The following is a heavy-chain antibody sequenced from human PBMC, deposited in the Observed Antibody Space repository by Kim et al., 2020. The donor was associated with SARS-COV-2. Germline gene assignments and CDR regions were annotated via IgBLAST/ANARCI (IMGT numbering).Heavy chain of an antibody. CDR3: AKCPSGYGDNVYYFDY. J-gene: IGHJ4*02. CDR1: GFTFSSYA. D-gene: IGHD4-17*01. CDR2: IYSGGSST. V-gene: IGHV3-23*03. Sequence: GGSLRLSCAASGFTFSSYAMSWVRQAPGKGLEWVSLIYSGGSSTYYADSVKGRFTISRDTSKNTLYLQMNSLRVEDTAVYYCAKCPSGYGDNVYYFDYWGQGTLVTVSS.